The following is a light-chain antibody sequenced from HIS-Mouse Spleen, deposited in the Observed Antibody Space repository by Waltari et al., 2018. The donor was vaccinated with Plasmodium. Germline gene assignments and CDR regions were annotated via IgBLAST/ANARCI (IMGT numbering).Light chain of an antibody. CDR3: QQRSNWPLT. CDR2: DAS. Sequence: EIVLTQSPATLSLSPGERATLSCRASQSVSSYLAWYQQKPGQAPRLLIYDASNRATGSPARFSGSGSGTDFTLTISNLEPEDFAVYYWQQRSNWPLTFGGGTKVEIK. J-gene: IGKJ4*01. V-gene: IGKV3-11*01. CDR1: QSVSSY.